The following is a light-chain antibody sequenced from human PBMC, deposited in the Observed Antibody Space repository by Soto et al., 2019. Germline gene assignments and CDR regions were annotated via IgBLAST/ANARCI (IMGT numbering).Light chain of an antibody. J-gene: IGLJ1*01. Sequence: QSALTQPAPVSGSPGRSITISCTGTSSDVGGYIYVSWYQQHPGKAPKLMIYDVTSRPSGVSYRFFGSKSGNTASLTISGLQAEDEADYYCSSYTTSSSYVFGTGTKVTVL. V-gene: IGLV2-14*01. CDR1: SSDVGGYIY. CDR2: DVT. CDR3: SSYTTSSSYV.